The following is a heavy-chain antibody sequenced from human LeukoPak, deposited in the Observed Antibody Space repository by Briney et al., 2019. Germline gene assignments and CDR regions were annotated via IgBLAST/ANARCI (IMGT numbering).Heavy chain of an antibody. J-gene: IGHJ3*02. CDR1: GYTFTSYA. CDR2: INTNTGNP. CDR3: ARGFRVVTIFGVVIGAFDI. V-gene: IGHV7-4-1*02. Sequence: ASVKVSCKASGYTFTSYAMNWVRQAPGQGLEWMGWINTNTGNPTYAQGFTGRFVFSLDTSVSTAYLQISSLKAEDTAVYYCARGFRVVTIFGVVIGAFDIWGQGTMVTVSS. D-gene: IGHD3-3*01.